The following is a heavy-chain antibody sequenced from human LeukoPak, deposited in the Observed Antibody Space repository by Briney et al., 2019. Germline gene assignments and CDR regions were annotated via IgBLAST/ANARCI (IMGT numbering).Heavy chain of an antibody. J-gene: IGHJ6*02. Sequence: GGSLRLSCAASGFTLSSYAMSWVRQAPGKGLEWVSAISGSGGSTYYADSVKGRFTISRDNSKNTLYLQMNSLRAEDTAVYYCAKAIGYYYYYGMDVWGQGTTVTVSS. CDR3: AKAIGYYYYYGMDV. CDR2: ISGSGGST. CDR1: GFTLSSYA. D-gene: IGHD2/OR15-2a*01. V-gene: IGHV3-23*01.